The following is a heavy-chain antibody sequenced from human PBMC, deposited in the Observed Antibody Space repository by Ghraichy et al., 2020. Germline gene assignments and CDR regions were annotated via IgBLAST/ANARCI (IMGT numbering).Heavy chain of an antibody. CDR1: GGSISSYY. V-gene: IGHV4-59*01. CDR3: ARLLPQASAFDI. D-gene: IGHD2-15*01. CDR2: IYYSGST. J-gene: IGHJ3*02. Sequence: SETLSLTCTVSGGSISSYYWSWIRQPPGKGLEWIGYIYYSGSTNYNPSLKSRVTISVDTSKNQFSLKLSSVTAADTAVYYCARLLPQASAFDIWGQGTMVTVSS.